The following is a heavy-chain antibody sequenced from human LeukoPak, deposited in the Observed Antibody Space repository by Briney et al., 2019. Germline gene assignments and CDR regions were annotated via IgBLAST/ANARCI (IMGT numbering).Heavy chain of an antibody. CDR2: ISSSSDYI. D-gene: IGHD2-8*01. V-gene: IGHV3-21*01. J-gene: IGHJ3*02. CDR3: VSGDDQDSTCTNYPLDAFDI. Sequence: GGSLRLSCAASGYTFRHYSVKWVRHTPGKGLEWVAFISSSSDYIHYVDSVRGRFTISRDNPKNSLYLQMHSLRGEDTGVCYCVSGDDQDSTCTNYPLDAFDIWGQGTTVIVSS. CDR1: GYTFRHYS.